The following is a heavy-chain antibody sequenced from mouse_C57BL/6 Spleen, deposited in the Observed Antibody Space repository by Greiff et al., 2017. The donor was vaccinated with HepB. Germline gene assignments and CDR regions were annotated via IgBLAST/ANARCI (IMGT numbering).Heavy chain of an antibody. J-gene: IGHJ3*01. CDR2: IYPGDGDT. CDR3: AELTGKVAY. V-gene: IGHV1-82*01. D-gene: IGHD4-1*01. Sequence: LVESGPELVKPGASVKISCKASGYAFSSSWMNWVKQRPGKGLEWIGRIYPGDGDTNYNGKFKGKATLTADKSSSTAYMQLSSLTSEDSAVYFCAELTGKVAYWGQGTLVTVSA. CDR1: GYAFSSSW.